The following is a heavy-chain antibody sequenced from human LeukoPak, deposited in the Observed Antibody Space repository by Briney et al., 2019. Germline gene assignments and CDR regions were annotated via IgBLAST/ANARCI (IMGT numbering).Heavy chain of an antibody. Sequence: GGSLRLSCAASGFTFSNYWMSWVRQAPGKGLEWVANIKQDGSEKFYVDSVKGRFTISRDNAKNSLYLQMNSPRAEDTAVYYCARNQLLSRYYFDYWGQGTLVTVSS. J-gene: IGHJ4*02. CDR1: GFTFSNYW. D-gene: IGHD2-2*01. CDR2: IKQDGSEK. V-gene: IGHV3-7*01. CDR3: ARNQLLSRYYFDY.